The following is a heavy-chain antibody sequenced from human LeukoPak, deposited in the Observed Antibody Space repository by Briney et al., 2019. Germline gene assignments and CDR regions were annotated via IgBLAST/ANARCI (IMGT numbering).Heavy chain of an antibody. D-gene: IGHD3-22*01. CDR3: ARGLYDSSAYYHFDY. J-gene: IGHJ4*02. V-gene: IGHV4-31*03. CDR1: GGSISSGGYY. CDR2: IYYTGST. Sequence: PSETLSLTCTVSGGSISSGGYYWNWIRQHPGKGLEWIGNIYYTGSTYYNPSLESRVTMSVDTSKNQFSLKLSSVTAAHTAVYSCARGLYDSSAYYHFDYWGRGTLVTVSS.